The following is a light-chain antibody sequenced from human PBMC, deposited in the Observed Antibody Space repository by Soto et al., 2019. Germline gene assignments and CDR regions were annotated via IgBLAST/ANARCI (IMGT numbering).Light chain of an antibody. V-gene: IGLV1-47*01. CDR1: GNYIESYNL. CDR2: RNN. CDR3: AAWDDSLSGVV. J-gene: IGLJ2*01. Sequence: QSALTQPASVSGSPGQSITISCTGSGNYIESYNLISWYQQLPGTAPKLLIYRNNQRPSGVPDRFSGSKSGTSASLAISGLRSEDEADYYCAAWDDSLSGVVFGGGTKLTVL.